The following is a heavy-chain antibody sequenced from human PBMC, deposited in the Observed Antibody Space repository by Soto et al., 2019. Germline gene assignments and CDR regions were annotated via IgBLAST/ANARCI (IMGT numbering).Heavy chain of an antibody. D-gene: IGHD3-10*01. CDR3: VGGQYYFEY. V-gene: IGHV3-30*03. J-gene: IGHJ4*02. CDR1: GFPFTTYG. CDR2: ISYDGSNR. Sequence: QVQLVESGGGVVQPGRSLRLSCAASGFPFTTYGMHWVREGPGKGLEWVAVISYDGSNRYYADSVKGRFTISRDNSKNTLYLQMNDLRPEDTALYYCVGGQYYFEYRGQGTLVTVSS.